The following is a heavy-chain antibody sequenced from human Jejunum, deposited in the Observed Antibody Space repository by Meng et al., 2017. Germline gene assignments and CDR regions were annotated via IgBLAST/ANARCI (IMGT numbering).Heavy chain of an antibody. V-gene: IGHV1-46*01. CDR3: TREAPGTYWFDP. CDR1: GYTFTTYL. Sequence: VQLVQSGAEVQKLGDSVKVSCKVSGYTFTTYLIHWVRQAPGQGLEYMGIISPSSDYTKYAQKLKGRVTMTRDMSTSTVYMELSSLRSEDTAVYYCTREAPGTYWFDPWGQGTLVTVSS. J-gene: IGHJ5*02. CDR2: ISPSSDYT.